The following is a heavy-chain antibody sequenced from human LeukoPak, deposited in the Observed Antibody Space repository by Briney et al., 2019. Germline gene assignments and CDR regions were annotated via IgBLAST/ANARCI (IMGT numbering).Heavy chain of an antibody. CDR1: GYTFTGYY. J-gene: IGHJ4*02. CDR2: INPNSGGT. CDR3: ARESGWELRLSSPDY. D-gene: IGHD1-26*01. Sequence: ASVKVSCKASGYTFTGYYMHWVRQAPGQGLEWMGWINPNSGGTNYVQKFQGRVSMTRDTSISTAYMELSRLRSDDTAVYYCARESGWELRLSSPDYWGQGTLVTVSS. V-gene: IGHV1-2*02.